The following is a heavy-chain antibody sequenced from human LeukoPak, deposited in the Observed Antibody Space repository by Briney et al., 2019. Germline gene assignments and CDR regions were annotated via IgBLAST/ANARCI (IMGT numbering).Heavy chain of an antibody. CDR3: ARLYDYYGSGSYYNPYNWFDP. Sequence: GESLKISCKGSGYSFTSYWIGWVRQMPGKGLEWMGIIYPGDSDTRYSPSFQGQVTISADKSISTAYLQWSSLKASDTAMYYCARLYDYYGSGSYYNPYNWFDPWGQGTLVTVSS. J-gene: IGHJ5*02. CDR2: IYPGDSDT. V-gene: IGHV5-51*01. D-gene: IGHD3-10*01. CDR1: GYSFTSYW.